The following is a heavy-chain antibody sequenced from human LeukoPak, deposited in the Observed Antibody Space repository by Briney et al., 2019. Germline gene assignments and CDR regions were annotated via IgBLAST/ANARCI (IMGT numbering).Heavy chain of an antibody. D-gene: IGHD1-1*01. CDR3: ARVSGNDDMDY. V-gene: IGHV4-59*12. CDR1: DGSINDYY. J-gene: IGHJ4*02. CDR2: IYYTGST. Sequence: SETMSLTCTVSDGSINDYYWTWIRQPPGKELEWIGYIYYTGSTNYNPSLQSRVTISVDTSKNQFSLSLSSVTAADTAVYYCARVSGNDDMDYWGQGTLVTVSS.